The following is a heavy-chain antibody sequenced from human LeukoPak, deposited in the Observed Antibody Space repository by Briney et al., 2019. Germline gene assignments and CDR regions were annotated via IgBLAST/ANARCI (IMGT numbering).Heavy chain of an antibody. CDR2: ISSSSNYI. J-gene: IGHJ4*02. CDR3: ARDPAKRYYDSSGYYSY. D-gene: IGHD3-22*01. V-gene: IGHV3-21*01. CDR1: GFTFSHFH. Sequence: GGSLRLSCAASGFTFSHFHMNWVRQAPGKGLEWVSSISSSSNYIHYADSVKGRFTVSRDNAKNSVYLQMNSLRVEDTAAYYCARDPAKRYYDSSGYYSYWGQGTLVTVSS.